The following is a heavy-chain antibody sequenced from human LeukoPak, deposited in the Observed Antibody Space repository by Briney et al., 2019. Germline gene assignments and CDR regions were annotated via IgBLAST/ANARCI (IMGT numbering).Heavy chain of an antibody. CDR2: INPNSGGT. CDR3: ARGPVWRCSGGSCYLFFDY. V-gene: IGHV1-2*02. CDR1: GYTFTGYY. Sequence: ASVKVSCKASGYTFTGYYMHWVRQAPGQGLEWMGWINPNSGGTNYAQKFQGRVTMTRDTSISTAYMELSRLRSDDTAVYYCARGPVWRCSGGSCYLFFDYWGQGTLVTVSS. D-gene: IGHD2-15*01. J-gene: IGHJ4*02.